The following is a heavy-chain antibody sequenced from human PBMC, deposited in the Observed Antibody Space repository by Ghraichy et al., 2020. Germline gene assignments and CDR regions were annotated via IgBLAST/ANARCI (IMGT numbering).Heavy chain of an antibody. CDR2: ISTSASYT. Sequence: GESLNISCAASGFTFRTYSMNWVRQAPGKGLEWVSFISTSASYTYYADSVKGRFTISRDNAKNSLYLQMNSLRAEDTAVYYCAREKGVAVAGTDYWGQGTLVTVSS. V-gene: IGHV3-21*06. D-gene: IGHD6-19*01. CDR3: AREKGVAVAGTDY. J-gene: IGHJ4*02. CDR1: GFTFRTYS.